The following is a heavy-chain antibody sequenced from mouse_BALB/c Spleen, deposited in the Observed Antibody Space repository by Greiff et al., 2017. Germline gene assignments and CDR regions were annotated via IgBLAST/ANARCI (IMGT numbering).Heavy chain of an antibody. D-gene: IGHD2-1*01. Sequence: VQLQQSGPELVKPGASVKISCKASGYAFSSSWMNWVKQRPGQGLEWIGRIYPGDGDTNYNGKFKGKATLTADKSSSTAYMQLSSLTSVDSAVYFCARRYVNYPWFAYWGQGTLVTVSA. CDR3: ARRYVNYPWFAY. CDR1: GYAFSSSW. V-gene: IGHV1-82*01. J-gene: IGHJ3*01. CDR2: IYPGDGDT.